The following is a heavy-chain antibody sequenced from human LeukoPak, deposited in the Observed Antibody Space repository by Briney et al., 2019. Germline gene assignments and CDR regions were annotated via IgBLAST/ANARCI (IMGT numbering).Heavy chain of an antibody. J-gene: IGHJ4*02. CDR1: GFTFASYS. D-gene: IGHD2-15*01. V-gene: IGHV3-21*01. CDR3: ANGRLEQCNGAICYPFDN. CDR2: IRGDSTYI. Sequence: TGGSLRLSCAASGFTFASYSMNGFRQAPGKGLEGVSSIRGDSTYIYNAGSGKGRFPISRDNGQTSLYLQMISLRADATAVYSCANGRLEQCNGAICYPFDNWGQGILVTVSP.